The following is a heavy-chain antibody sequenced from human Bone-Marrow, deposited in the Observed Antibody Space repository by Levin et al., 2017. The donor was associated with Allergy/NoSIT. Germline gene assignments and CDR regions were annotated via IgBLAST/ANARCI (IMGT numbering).Heavy chain of an antibody. J-gene: IGHJ4*02. Sequence: PGASVKVSCKVSGNTLIDLSMHWVRQAPGKGPEWMGGFDPEEGETIYAQNFQGRVTMTEDTSTDTAYMELSSLRSDDTAVYYCAKGPDEASAGPFDYWGQGTLVTVSS. V-gene: IGHV1-24*01. CDR1: GNTLIDLS. CDR3: AKGPDEASAGPFDY. CDR2: FDPEEGET. D-gene: IGHD6-13*01.